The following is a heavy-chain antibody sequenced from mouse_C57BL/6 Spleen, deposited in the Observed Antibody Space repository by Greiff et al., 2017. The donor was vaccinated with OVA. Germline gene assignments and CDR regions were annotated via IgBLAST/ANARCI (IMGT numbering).Heavy chain of an antibody. V-gene: IGHV5-17*01. CDR1: GFTFRDYG. CDR2: ISSGSSTI. Sequence: EVQLVESGGGLVKPGGSLKLSCAASGFTFRDYGMHWVRQAPEKGLAWVAYISSGSSTIYYADTVKGRFTISRDNAKNTLFLQMTSLRSEDTAMYYCARGGDSYYFDHWGQGTTLTVSS. J-gene: IGHJ2*01. CDR3: ARGGDSYYFDH.